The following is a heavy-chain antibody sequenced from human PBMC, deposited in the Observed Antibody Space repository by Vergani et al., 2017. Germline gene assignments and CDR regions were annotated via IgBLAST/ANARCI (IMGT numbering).Heavy chain of an antibody. D-gene: IGHD2-2*01. CDR3: AXDNVVVVVPAAMPSWFDP. Sequence: EVQLLESGGGLVQPGGSLRLSCAASGFTFSSYAMSWVRQAPGKGLEWVSAISGSGGSTYNADSVKGRFTISRDNSKNTLYLQRNSLRAEDTAVYYCAXDNVVVVVPAAMPSWFDPWGQGTLVTVSS. CDR1: GFTFSSYA. V-gene: IGHV3-23*01. CDR2: ISGSGGST. J-gene: IGHJ5*02.